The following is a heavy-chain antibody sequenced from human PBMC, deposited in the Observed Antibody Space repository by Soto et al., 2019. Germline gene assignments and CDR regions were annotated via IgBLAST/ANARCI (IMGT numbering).Heavy chain of an antibody. D-gene: IGHD2-2*01. J-gene: IGHJ5*02. CDR1: GGSISSYY. Sequence: PSETLSLTCTVSGGSISSYYWSWIRQPPGKGLEWIGYIYYSGSTKYNPSLKSRVTISVDTSKNQFSLKLSSVTAADTAVYYCARQSCSSTSCYSWVSWFDPWGQGTLVTVS. CDR2: IYYSGST. V-gene: IGHV4-59*08. CDR3: ARQSCSSTSCYSWVSWFDP.